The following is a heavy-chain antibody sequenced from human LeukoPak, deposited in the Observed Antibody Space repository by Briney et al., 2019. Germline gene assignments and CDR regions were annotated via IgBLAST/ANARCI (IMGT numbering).Heavy chain of an antibody. CDR2: IYYSGST. CDR3: ARGEYSSSWFPFDY. V-gene: IGHV4-59*01. CDR1: GGSISSYY. J-gene: IGHJ4*02. Sequence: SETLSLTCTVSGGSISSYYWSWIRQPPGKGLEWIGYIYYSGSTNYNPSLKSRVTISVDTSKNQFSLKLSSVTAADTAVYYCARGEYSSSWFPFDYWGQGTLVTVSS. D-gene: IGHD6-13*01.